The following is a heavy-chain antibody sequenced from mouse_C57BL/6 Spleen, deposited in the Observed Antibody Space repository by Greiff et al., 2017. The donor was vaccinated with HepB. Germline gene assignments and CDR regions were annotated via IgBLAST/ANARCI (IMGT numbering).Heavy chain of an antibody. CDR1: GYTFTSYW. CDR3: VLITTVVAKGY. CDR2: IYPSDSET. Sequence: QVQLQQPGAELVRPGSSVKLSCKASGYTFTSYWMDWVKQRPGQGLEWIGNIYPSDSETHYNQKFKDKATLTVDKSSSTAYMHLSSLTSEDSAVSYCVLITTVVAKGYWGQGTTLTVSS. D-gene: IGHD1-1*01. J-gene: IGHJ2*01. V-gene: IGHV1-61*01.